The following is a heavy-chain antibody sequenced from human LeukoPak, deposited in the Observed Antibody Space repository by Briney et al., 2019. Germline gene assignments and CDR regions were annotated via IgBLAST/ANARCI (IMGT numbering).Heavy chain of an antibody. V-gene: IGHV4-59*01. D-gene: IGHD4-23*01. Sequence: PSETLSLTCTVSVGSISSYYWSWIRQPPGKGLEWIGYISYSGSTNYNPSLKSRVTISVDTSKNQFSLKLRSVTAADTAVYYCARDRGNSGAAYFDYWGQGTLVTVSS. CDR2: ISYSGST. J-gene: IGHJ4*02. CDR1: VGSISSYY. CDR3: ARDRGNSGAAYFDY.